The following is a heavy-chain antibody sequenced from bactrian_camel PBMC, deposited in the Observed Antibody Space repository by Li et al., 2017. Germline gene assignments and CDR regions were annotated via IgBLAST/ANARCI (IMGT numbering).Heavy chain of an antibody. CDR3: AGDLGRPCAPATSRVPWFGY. V-gene: IGHV3S53*01. J-gene: IGHJ6*01. CDR2: VASDGTI. D-gene: IGHD1*01. CDR1: GTTYIYLS. Sequence: HVQLVESGGGSVQTGASLNLSCVNSGTTYIYLSMAWFRLRPGKEREGVAAVASDGTIDYADSVKGRFTISHDNANQTVYLQMNSLKPEDTARYYCAGDLGRPCAPATSRVPWFGYWGQGTQVTV.